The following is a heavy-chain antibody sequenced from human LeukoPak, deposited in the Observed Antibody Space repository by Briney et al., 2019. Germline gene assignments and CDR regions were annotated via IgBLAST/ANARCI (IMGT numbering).Heavy chain of an antibody. CDR3: ARRAEMTQSPFDY. CDR1: GGSISSSSYY. J-gene: IGHJ4*02. V-gene: IGHV4-39*07. CDR2: IYYSGST. Sequence: SETLSLTCTVSGGSISSSSYYWGWIRQPPGKGLEWIGSIYYSGSTNYNPSLKSRVTISVDTSKNQFSLKLSSVTAADTAVYYCARRAEMTQSPFDYWGQGTLVTVSS. D-gene: IGHD5-24*01.